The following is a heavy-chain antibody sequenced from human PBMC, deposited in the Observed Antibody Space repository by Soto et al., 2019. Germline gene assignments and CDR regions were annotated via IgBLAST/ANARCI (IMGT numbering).Heavy chain of an antibody. CDR3: ARGRSITIFGVVTTMYYFDY. CDR2: IIPIFGTA. CDR1: GGTFSSYA. V-gene: IGHV1-69*13. Sequence: GASVKVSCKASGGTFSSYAISWVRQAPGQGLEWMGGIIPIFGTANYAQKFQGRVTITADESTSTAYMELSSLRSEDTAVYYCARGRSITIFGVVTTMYYFDYWGQGTLVTVSS. D-gene: IGHD3-3*01. J-gene: IGHJ4*02.